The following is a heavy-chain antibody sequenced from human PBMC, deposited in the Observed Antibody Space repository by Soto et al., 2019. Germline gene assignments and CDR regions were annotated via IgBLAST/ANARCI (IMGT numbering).Heavy chain of an antibody. Sequence: QGHLVESGGGVVQPGRSLRLSCAASGFTFNSYGMHWVRQAPGKGLEWVAAVGYDGSDIEYGDSVKGRFTISRDNSKKTIYLQMNSLRAEDTAVYYCARDGYRQLLANYFDDWGQGTLVTVSS. J-gene: IGHJ4*02. V-gene: IGHV3-33*01. CDR1: GFTFNSYG. D-gene: IGHD2-2*01. CDR3: ARDGYRQLLANYFDD. CDR2: VGYDGSDI.